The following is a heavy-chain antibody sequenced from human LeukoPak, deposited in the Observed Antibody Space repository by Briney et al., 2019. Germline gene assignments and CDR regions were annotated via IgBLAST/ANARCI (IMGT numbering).Heavy chain of an antibody. D-gene: IGHD3-16*01. CDR1: GGSFSGYY. CDR2: INHSGST. V-gene: IGHV4-34*01. Sequence: SETLSLTCAVYGGSFSGYYWSWIRQPPGKGLEWIGEINHSGSTNYNPSLKSRVAISVDTSKNQFSLKLNSVTATDTAVYYCARHYGPWGQGTLVTVSS. J-gene: IGHJ4*02. CDR3: ARHYGP.